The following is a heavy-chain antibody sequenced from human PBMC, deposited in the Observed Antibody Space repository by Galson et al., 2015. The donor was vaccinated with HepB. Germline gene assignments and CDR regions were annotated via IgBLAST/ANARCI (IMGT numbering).Heavy chain of an antibody. CDR2: ISPIFGKP. CDR3: ARDGRAHSPFGGRYYQRGYFDF. CDR1: GGTFSTFP. J-gene: IGHJ4*02. Sequence: SVKVSCKASGGTFSTFPINWVRQAPGQGLEWIGWISPIFGKPNYAQKFQGRVTIITDRSTNTAYMDLSSLRSEDTAVYYCARDGRAHSPFGGRYYQRGYFDFWGQGTRVAVSS. D-gene: IGHD3-22*01. V-gene: IGHV1-69*05.